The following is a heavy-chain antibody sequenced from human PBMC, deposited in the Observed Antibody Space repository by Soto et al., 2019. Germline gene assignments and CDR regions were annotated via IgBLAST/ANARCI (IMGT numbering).Heavy chain of an antibody. CDR3: AYSSGWYRHDV. D-gene: IGHD6-19*01. J-gene: IGHJ3*01. Sequence: QVQLPESGPGLVKPSGTLSLTCAVSGDSISSHKWWTWLLQPPGKGLEWIGDLLHSGTTNYNPSLKSRVILSVDTSQNQSSLSLTSVTAADTAIYYCAYSSGWYRHDVWGQGTSVTGSS. CDR1: GDSISSHKW. V-gene: IGHV4-4*02. CDR2: LLHSGTT.